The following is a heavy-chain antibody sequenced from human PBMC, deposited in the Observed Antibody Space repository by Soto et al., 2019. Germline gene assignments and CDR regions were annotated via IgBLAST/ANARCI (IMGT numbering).Heavy chain of an antibody. V-gene: IGHV1-69*13. CDR1: GGTFSSYA. CDR3: ARGEGNPNDAFDI. D-gene: IGHD1-1*01. J-gene: IGHJ3*02. Sequence: ASVKVSCKASGGTFSSYAISWVRQAPGQGLEWMGGIIPIFGTANYAQKFQGRVTITADESTSTAYMELSSLRSEDTAVYYGARGEGNPNDAFDIWGQGTMVTVSS. CDR2: IIPIFGTA.